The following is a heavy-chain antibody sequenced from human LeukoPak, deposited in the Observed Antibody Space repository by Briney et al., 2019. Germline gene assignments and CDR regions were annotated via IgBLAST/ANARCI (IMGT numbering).Heavy chain of an antibody. CDR2: INHSGST. Sequence: KPSETLSLTCTVSGGSISSSSYYWGWIRQPPGKGLEWIGEINHSGSTNCNPSLKSRVTISVDTSKNQFSLKLSSVTAADTAVYYCAGYCTNGVCYSYFQHWGQGTLVTVSS. V-gene: IGHV4-39*07. D-gene: IGHD2-8*01. CDR1: GGSISSSSYY. J-gene: IGHJ1*01. CDR3: AGYCTNGVCYSYFQH.